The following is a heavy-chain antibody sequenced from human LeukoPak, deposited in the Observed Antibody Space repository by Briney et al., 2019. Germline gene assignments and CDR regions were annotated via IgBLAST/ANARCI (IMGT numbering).Heavy chain of an antibody. Sequence: ASVKVSCKASGGTFSSYAISWVRQAPGQGLEWMGRIIPILGIANYAQKFQGRVTITADKSTSTAYMELSSLRSEDTAVYYCARSLSSGSSGLDYWGQGTLVTVSS. CDR1: GGTFSSYA. CDR2: IIPILGIA. V-gene: IGHV1-69*04. D-gene: IGHD3-22*01. CDR3: ARSLSSGSSGLDY. J-gene: IGHJ4*02.